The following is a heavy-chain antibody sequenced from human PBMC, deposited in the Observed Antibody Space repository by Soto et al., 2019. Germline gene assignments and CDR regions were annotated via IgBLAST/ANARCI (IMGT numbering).Heavy chain of an antibody. CDR2: ISGSGDSS. V-gene: IGHV3-23*01. CDR1: GFTFSSFG. J-gene: IGHJ4*02. Sequence: HPGGSLRLSCTASGFTFSSFGMAWVRQAPGKGLEWVSAISGSGDSSYYADSVKDRFTISRDNPTNTLYLQMNNLRAEDTAVYYCAKVGIGMFSHKHHFDHWGQGTQVTVSS. D-gene: IGHD2-2*03. CDR3: AKVGIGMFSHKHHFDH.